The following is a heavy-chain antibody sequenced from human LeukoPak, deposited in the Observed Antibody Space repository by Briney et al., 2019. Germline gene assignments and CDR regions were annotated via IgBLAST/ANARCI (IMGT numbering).Heavy chain of an antibody. CDR1: GFTFSSYA. CDR3: AKSPSLGGEDY. V-gene: IGHV3-23*01. Sequence: GGSLRLSCAASGFTFSSYAMSWVRQAPGKGLKWVSAISGSGDGTFYADSVKGRFTISRDNSKNTLYLQMNSLRAEDTAVYYCAKSPSLGGEDYWGQGTLVTVSS. D-gene: IGHD3-16*01. J-gene: IGHJ4*02. CDR2: ISGSGDGT.